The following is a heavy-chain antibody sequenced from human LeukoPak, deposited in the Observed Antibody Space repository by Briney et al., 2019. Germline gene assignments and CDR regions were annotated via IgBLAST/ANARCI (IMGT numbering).Heavy chain of an antibody. V-gene: IGHV3-23*01. CDR1: GFTFDDYG. CDR3: AGRNYGSGSHYNY. D-gene: IGHD3-10*01. J-gene: IGHJ4*02. Sequence: GGSLRLSCAASGFTFDDYGMSWVRQAPGKGLEWVSTIISAGSTYYADSVKGRFTFSRDNSKNTLYLQMNSLRAGDTAVYYCAGRNYGSGSHYNYWGQGALVTVSS. CDR2: IISAGST.